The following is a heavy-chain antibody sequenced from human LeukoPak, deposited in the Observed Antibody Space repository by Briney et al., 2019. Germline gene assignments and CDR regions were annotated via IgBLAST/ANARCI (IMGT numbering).Heavy chain of an antibody. Sequence: PSETLSLTCAVYGESFSGYRWNWIRQPPGKGLEWIGEINHRGSTNYNPSLKSRVTISVDTSKNQFSLQLSSVTAADTAVYYCARVQRGYSYYWGQGTLVTVSS. V-gene: IGHV4-34*01. CDR1: GESFSGYR. D-gene: IGHD5-18*01. CDR3: ARVQRGYSYY. J-gene: IGHJ4*02. CDR2: INHRGST.